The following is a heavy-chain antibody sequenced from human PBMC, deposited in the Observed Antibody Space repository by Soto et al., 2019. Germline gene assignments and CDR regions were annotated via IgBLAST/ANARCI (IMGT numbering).Heavy chain of an antibody. CDR3: ARGRADSAGSSFGRRMDV. J-gene: IGHJ6*02. V-gene: IGHV4-61*01. D-gene: IGHD3-10*01. CDR1: GEALGSGQSY. CDR2: TFVTGAT. Sequence: QVQLQESGPGLVKSSETLSLICFVSGEALGSGQSYWNWIRQAPGKGLEWIGQTFVTGATKYSASLKGRVTMSVDASKSQISLTLTSVTAADSATYFCARGRADSAGSSFGRRMDVWGQGTTVTVSS.